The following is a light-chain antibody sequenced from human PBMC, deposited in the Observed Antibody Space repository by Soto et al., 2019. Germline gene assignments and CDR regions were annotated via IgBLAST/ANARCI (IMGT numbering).Light chain of an antibody. CDR3: QQLNTLPFT. CDR1: HDISTY. V-gene: IGKV1-9*01. Sequence: DIQFNHSASLRSASVLDRVTITCLASHDISTYLAWYQQKPGKAPKLMIYEASTLQSGVPSRFSGSGSGTEFTLTISGLLPEDFATYHCQQLNTLPFTFGQGTRLEIK. CDR2: EAS. J-gene: IGKJ5*01.